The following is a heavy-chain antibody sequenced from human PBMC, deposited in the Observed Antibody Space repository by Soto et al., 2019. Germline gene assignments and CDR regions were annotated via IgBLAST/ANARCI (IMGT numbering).Heavy chain of an antibody. CDR2: INHSGSA. CDR1: GESFSGYI. CDR3: ARGLITGSHYSGGWYYFVS. Sequence: QVQLQQSGAGLLKPSETLSLTCAVYGESFSGYIWTWIRQTPGKGLQWIGQINHSGSASYNPSLSSRVTISVHTSNSQFSLELSSVTAADTAVYYCARGLITGSHYSGGWYYFVSWGQGTQVTVSS. J-gene: IGHJ4*02. V-gene: IGHV4-34*01. D-gene: IGHD6-19*01.